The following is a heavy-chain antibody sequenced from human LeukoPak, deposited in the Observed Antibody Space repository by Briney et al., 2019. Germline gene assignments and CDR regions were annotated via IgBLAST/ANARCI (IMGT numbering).Heavy chain of an antibody. Sequence: PGGSLRLSCAASGFTFSSYAMHWVRPAPGKGLEWGAVISYDGSNKYYADSVKGRFTISRDNSKNTLYLQMNSLRAEDTAVYYCARDAAAGAYYYYGVDVWGKGTTVTVSS. V-gene: IGHV3-30*04. J-gene: IGHJ6*04. CDR1: GFTFSSYA. CDR2: ISYDGSNK. D-gene: IGHD6-13*01. CDR3: ARDAAAGAYYYYGVDV.